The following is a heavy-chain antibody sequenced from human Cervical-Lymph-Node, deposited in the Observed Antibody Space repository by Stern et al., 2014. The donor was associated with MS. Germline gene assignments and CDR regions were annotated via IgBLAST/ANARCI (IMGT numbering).Heavy chain of an antibody. Sequence: VQLVQSGAEVKKPGASVKVSCKASGYTFYTSGINWVRQAPGQGLEWMGRINTYTGNTNYAQNLQGRVTMTTDTSTSTVHMELRSLRSDDTAVYYCARAGHWGNYFDFWGQGTLVTDSS. V-gene: IGHV1-18*01. CDR1: GYTFYTSG. J-gene: IGHJ4*02. CDR3: ARAGHWGNYFDF. CDR2: INTYTGNT. D-gene: IGHD7-27*01.